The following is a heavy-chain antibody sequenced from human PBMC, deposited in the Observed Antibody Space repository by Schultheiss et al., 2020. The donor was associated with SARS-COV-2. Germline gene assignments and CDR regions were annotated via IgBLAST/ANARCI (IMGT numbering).Heavy chain of an antibody. CDR1: GFTFSSYA. CDR2: ISGSGGST. V-gene: IGHV3-23*01. D-gene: IGHD3-10*01. Sequence: GGSLRLSCAASGFTFSSYAMSWVRQAPGKGLEWVSAISGSGGSTYYADSVKGRFTISRDNSKNTLYLQMNSLRAEDTAVYYCARDPKGSYYLFDYWGQGTLVTVSS. J-gene: IGHJ4*02. CDR3: ARDPKGSYYLFDY.